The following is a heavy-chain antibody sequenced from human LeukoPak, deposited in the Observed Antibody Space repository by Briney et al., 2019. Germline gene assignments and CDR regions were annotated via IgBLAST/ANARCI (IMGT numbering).Heavy chain of an antibody. Sequence: KAGGSLRLSCAASGFTFSSYSMNWVRQAPGKGLEWVSSISSSSSYIYYADSVKGRFTISRDNAKNSLYLQMNSLRAEDTAVYYCASRPKSPYYDILTGYGMDVWGQGTTVTISS. D-gene: IGHD3-9*01. J-gene: IGHJ6*02. V-gene: IGHV3-21*01. CDR3: ASRPKSPYYDILTGYGMDV. CDR1: GFTFSSYS. CDR2: ISSSSSYI.